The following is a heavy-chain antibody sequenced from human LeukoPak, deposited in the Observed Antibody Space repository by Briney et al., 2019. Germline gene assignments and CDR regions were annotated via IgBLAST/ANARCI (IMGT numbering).Heavy chain of an antibody. D-gene: IGHD3-3*01. CDR1: SYSISSGYY. CDR2: IYHSGST. Sequence: SETLSLTCTVSSYSISSGYYWGWIRQPPGKVLEWIGSIYHSGSTYYNPSLKSRVTISVDTSKNQFSLNLNSVTAADTAVYYCARVPHGETIFGVVLYWFDPWGQGTLVTV. J-gene: IGHJ5*02. V-gene: IGHV4-38-2*02. CDR3: ARVPHGETIFGVVLYWFDP.